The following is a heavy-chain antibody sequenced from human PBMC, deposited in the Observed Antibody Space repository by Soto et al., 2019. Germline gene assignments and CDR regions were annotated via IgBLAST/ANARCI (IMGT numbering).Heavy chain of an antibody. Sequence: GGSLRLSCSASGFTFSSYAMHWVRQAPGKGLEYVSAISSNGGSTYYADSVKGRFTISRDNSKNPLYLQMSSLRAEDTAVYYCVKDRLVLEWLSTYFQHWGQGTLVTVSS. CDR2: ISSNGGST. D-gene: IGHD3-3*01. V-gene: IGHV3-64D*08. J-gene: IGHJ1*01. CDR3: VKDRLVLEWLSTYFQH. CDR1: GFTFSSYA.